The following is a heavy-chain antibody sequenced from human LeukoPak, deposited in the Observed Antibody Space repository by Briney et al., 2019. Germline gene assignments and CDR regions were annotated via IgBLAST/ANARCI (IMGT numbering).Heavy chain of an antibody. CDR3: ARESSIVVPGTIY. V-gene: IGHV3-21*01. J-gene: IGHJ4*02. CDR2: ISSTSSRI. CDR1: GFTFSSYS. Sequence: GGSLRLSCAASGFTFSSYSMNWVRQAPGKGLEWVSSISSTSSRIYYADSVKGRFTVSRDNAKNSLYLQMNSLRVEDTAVYYCARESSIVVPGTIYWGQGTLVTVSS. D-gene: IGHD6-19*01.